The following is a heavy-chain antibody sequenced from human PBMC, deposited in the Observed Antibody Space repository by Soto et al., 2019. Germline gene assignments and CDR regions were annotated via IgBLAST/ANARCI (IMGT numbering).Heavy chain of an antibody. CDR3: AHHTLETGMPSGY. Sequence: QVQLVQSGAEVREPGASVKVSCKASGYTFTNYGVTWVRQAPGQGLEWMGWIGGYKGNTNYAQKLQGRDTLTTHASTSTAYMALRSLRSDDTAVYYWAHHTLETGMPSGYWGQGTLVTVSS. CDR2: IGGYKGNT. V-gene: IGHV1-18*01. D-gene: IGHD2-2*01. CDR1: GYTFTNYG. J-gene: IGHJ1*01.